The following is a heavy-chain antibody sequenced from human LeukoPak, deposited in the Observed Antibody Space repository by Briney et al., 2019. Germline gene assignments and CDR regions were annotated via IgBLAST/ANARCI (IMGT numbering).Heavy chain of an antibody. CDR2: IYPDDSDT. V-gene: IGHV5-51*01. CDR3: VRQRGASGTINHFDP. J-gene: IGHJ5*02. Sequence: GESLKISCKTSGYRFTTYWIGWVRRMPGTGLEWVGAIYPDDSDTRYSPSSQGQVVISADRSIRTAYLQWNTLKTSDTAMYYCVRQRGASGTINHFDPWGQGTLVTVSS. D-gene: IGHD3-10*01. CDR1: GYRFTTYW.